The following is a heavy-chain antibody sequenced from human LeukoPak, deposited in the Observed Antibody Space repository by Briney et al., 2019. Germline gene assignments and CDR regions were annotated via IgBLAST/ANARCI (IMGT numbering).Heavy chain of an antibody. Sequence: GASVKVSCKASGYTFTGYYMHWVRQAPGQGLEWMGWINPNSGGTNYAQKFQGRVTMTRDTSISTAYMELSRLRSDDTAVYYCARGGLIAVAAGHFDYWGQGTLVTVSS. CDR2: INPNSGGT. J-gene: IGHJ4*02. D-gene: IGHD6-19*01. V-gene: IGHV1-2*02. CDR1: GYTFTGYY. CDR3: ARGGLIAVAAGHFDY.